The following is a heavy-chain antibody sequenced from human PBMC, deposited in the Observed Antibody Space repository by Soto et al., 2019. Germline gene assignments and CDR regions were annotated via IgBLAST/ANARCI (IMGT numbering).Heavy chain of an antibody. CDR2: INAANGDT. CDR1: GYAYTRYV. CDR3: VRRHVSATGIDWFDP. Sequence: ASVKVSCKGSGYAYTRYVIDWVRKAPGQRLEWMGWINAANGDTKYSPKFQGRVTITRDTSASTAYMELSSLRSEDTAVYYCVRRHVSATGIDWFDPWGQGTLVTVSS. J-gene: IGHJ5*02. D-gene: IGHD6-13*01. V-gene: IGHV1-3*01.